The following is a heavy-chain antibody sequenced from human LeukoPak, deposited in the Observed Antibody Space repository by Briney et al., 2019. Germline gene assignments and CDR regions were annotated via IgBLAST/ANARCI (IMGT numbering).Heavy chain of an antibody. Sequence: GGSLRLSCAASGFTFSSYGMSWVRQAPGKGLEWVSAISGSGGSTYYADSVKGRFTISRDNSKNTLYLQMNSLRAEDTAAYYCAKDYYGSGSYSDYYYYMDVWGKGTTVTISS. V-gene: IGHV3-23*01. D-gene: IGHD3-10*01. CDR1: GFTFSSYG. CDR3: AKDYYGSGSYSDYYYYMDV. J-gene: IGHJ6*03. CDR2: ISGSGGST.